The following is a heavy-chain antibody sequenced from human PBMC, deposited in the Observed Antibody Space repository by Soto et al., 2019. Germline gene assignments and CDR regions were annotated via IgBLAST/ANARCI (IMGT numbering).Heavy chain of an antibody. Sequence: GGSLRLSCAASGFTFSSYSMNWVRQAPGKGLEWVSSISSSSSYIYYADSVKGRFTISRDNAKNSLYLQMNSLRAEDTAVYYCARDLPTGGSGSYYGRGFGGLYYMDVWGKGTTVTVSS. D-gene: IGHD3-10*01. J-gene: IGHJ6*03. CDR3: ARDLPTGGSGSYYGRGFGGLYYMDV. V-gene: IGHV3-21*01. CDR2: ISSSSSYI. CDR1: GFTFSSYS.